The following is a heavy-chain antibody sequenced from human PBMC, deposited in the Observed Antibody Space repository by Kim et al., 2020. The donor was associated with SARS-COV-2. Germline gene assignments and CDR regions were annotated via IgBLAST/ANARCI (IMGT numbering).Heavy chain of an antibody. Sequence: ASVKVSCKASGYTFTSYDINWVRQATGQGLEWMGWMNPNSGNTGYAQKFQGRVTMTRNTSISTAYMELSSLRSEDTAVYYCARGEFFLSSSSFRYYYGMDVWGQGTTVTVSS. V-gene: IGHV1-8*01. CDR2: MNPNSGNT. J-gene: IGHJ6*02. CDR1: GYTFTSYD. D-gene: IGHD6-6*01. CDR3: ARGEFFLSSSSFRYYYGMDV.